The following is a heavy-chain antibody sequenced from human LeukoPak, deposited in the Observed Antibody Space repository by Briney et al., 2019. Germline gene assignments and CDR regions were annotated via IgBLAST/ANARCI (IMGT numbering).Heavy chain of an antibody. CDR3: TILPNVILFTHYFEY. D-gene: IGHD2-15*01. CDR1: GGVFTTYA. J-gene: IGHJ4*02. Sequence: SVNVSCTPSGGVFTTYAISWVRPAPGQGLEWMGSIIPFLGTTNYAQKFQGRVTITADEPTRTAYLELTDVRSDDTAVYYCTILPNVILFTHYFEYWAREPWSPSPQ. CDR2: IIPFLGTT. V-gene: IGHV1-69*11.